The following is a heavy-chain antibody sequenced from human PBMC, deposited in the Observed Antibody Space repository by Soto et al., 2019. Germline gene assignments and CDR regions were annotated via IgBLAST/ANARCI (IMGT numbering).Heavy chain of an antibody. CDR1: GFTVSGNA. V-gene: IGHV3-23*01. Sequence: XGCLRLSCAASGFTVSGNAMSWVRQAPGKGLEWVSAISDSGGTTYYADSVKGRFTISRDNSTNTLYVKMNSLRAEDTAVYYCPKDDNGSASYYRGTLDYWAQRTLVTVSS. J-gene: IGHJ4*02. CDR3: PKDDNGSASYYRGTLDY. CDR2: ISDSGGTT. D-gene: IGHD3-10*01.